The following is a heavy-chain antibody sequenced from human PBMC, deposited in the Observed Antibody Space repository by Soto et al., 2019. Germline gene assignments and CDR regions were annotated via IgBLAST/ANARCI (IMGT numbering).Heavy chain of an antibody. CDR3: AKGSYGYSAPYYYYGMDV. CDR2: ISYDGSNK. V-gene: IGHV3-30*18. J-gene: IGHJ6*02. CDR1: GFTFSSYG. D-gene: IGHD5-18*01. Sequence: GGSLRLSCAASGFTFSSYGMHWVRQAPGKGLEWVAVISYDGSNKYYADSVKGRFTISRDNSKNTLYLQMNSLRAEDTAVYYCAKGSYGYSAPYYYYGMDVWGQGTTVTVSS.